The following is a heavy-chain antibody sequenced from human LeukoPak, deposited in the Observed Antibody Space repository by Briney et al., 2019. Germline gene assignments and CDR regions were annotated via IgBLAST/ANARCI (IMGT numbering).Heavy chain of an antibody. CDR1: GFTFSSYW. CDR3: ARHGRGYGTTSYDY. Sequence: GGSLRLSCAASGFTFSSYWMHWVRQAPGRGLVWVSRISSDGSSTIYADSVKGRFTISRDNAKNTLYLQMSCLRAEDTAVYYCARHGRGYGTTSYDYWGQGILVTVSS. D-gene: IGHD1-26*01. CDR2: ISSDGSST. V-gene: IGHV3-74*01. J-gene: IGHJ4*02.